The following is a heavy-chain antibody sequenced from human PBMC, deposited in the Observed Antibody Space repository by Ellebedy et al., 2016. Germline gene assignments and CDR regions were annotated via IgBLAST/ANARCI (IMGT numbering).Heavy chain of an antibody. D-gene: IGHD5-18*01. CDR2: IYYSGST. Sequence: SETLSLXCTVSGGSISDYYWSWIRQPPGKGLDYIGYIYYSGSTNYNPSLKSRVTISVDTSKNQFSLKLSSVTAADTAVYYCARGLGYSYGYSYYYYGMDVWGQGTTVTVSS. J-gene: IGHJ6*02. V-gene: IGHV4-59*12. CDR1: GGSISDYY. CDR3: ARGLGYSYGYSYYYYGMDV.